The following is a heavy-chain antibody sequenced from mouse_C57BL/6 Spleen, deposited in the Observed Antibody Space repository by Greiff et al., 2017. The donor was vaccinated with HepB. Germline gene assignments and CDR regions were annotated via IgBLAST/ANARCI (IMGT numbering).Heavy chain of an antibody. Sequence: QVQLQQSGAELVRPGASVTLSCKASGYTFTDYEMHWVKQTPVHGLEWIGAIDPETGGTAYNQKFKGKAILTADKSSSTAYMELRSLTSEDSAVYYCTRCPNWDGWFAYWGQGTLVTVSA. CDR2: IDPETGGT. V-gene: IGHV1-15*01. CDR1: GYTFTDYE. CDR3: TRCPNWDGWFAY. D-gene: IGHD4-1*01. J-gene: IGHJ3*01.